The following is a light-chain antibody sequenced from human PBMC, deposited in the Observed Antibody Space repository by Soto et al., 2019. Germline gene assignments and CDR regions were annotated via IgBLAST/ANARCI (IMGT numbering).Light chain of an antibody. Sequence: DIVMTQSPDSLTVSLCERATINCKSSQSVLFSSNNENYLAWYQQKPGQPPKLLFYWASTRESGVPDRFSGSGSGTDFTLTINSLQAEDVAIYYCQQYYSLPWTFGQGTKVEIK. CDR3: QQYYSLPWT. CDR2: WAS. V-gene: IGKV4-1*01. J-gene: IGKJ1*01. CDR1: QSVLFSSNNENY.